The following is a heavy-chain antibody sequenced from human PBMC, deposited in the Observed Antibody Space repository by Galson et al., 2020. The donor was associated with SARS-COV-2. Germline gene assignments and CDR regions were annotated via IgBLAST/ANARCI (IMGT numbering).Heavy chain of an antibody. D-gene: IGHD1-20*01. V-gene: IGHV3-73*01. CDR2: IRIKANNYAT. CDR1: GFTLSGSA. Sequence: TGGSLRLSCVASGFTLSGSAMHWVRQASGKGLEWVGRIRIKANNYATAYAASVKGRFTISRDDSNNTAYLQMNSLKTEDTAVYYCTRVTGDNSWWYFDLWGRGTLVTVSS. CDR3: TRVTGDNSWWYFDL. J-gene: IGHJ2*01.